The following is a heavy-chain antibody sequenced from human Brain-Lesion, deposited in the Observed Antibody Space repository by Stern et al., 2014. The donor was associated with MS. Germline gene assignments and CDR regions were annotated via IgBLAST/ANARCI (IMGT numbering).Heavy chain of an antibody. V-gene: IGHV4-31*03. Sequence: VQLVESGPGLVKPSQTLSLTCTVSGGAVSSGDRYWSWLRQHPEKGLGWVGYISYNGNTYYNPSLESRVTISMDRSKNQFSLKLRSVTAADTAVYYCARVTEFLRFFYPDYWGQGIRVTVSS. CDR2: ISYNGNT. J-gene: IGHJ4*02. CDR3: ARVTEFLRFFYPDY. D-gene: IGHD3-3*01. CDR1: GGAVSSGDRY.